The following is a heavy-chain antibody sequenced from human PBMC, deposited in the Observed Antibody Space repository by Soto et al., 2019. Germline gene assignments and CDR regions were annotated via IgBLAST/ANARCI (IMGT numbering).Heavy chain of an antibody. J-gene: IGHJ4*02. Sequence: SETLSLTCAVYGGSFSGYYWSWIRQPPGKGLEWIGEIKHSGSTNYNPSLKSRVTISVDTSKNQFSLKLSSVTAADTAVYYCAGGYSYRLNYWVQGTLVTVSS. CDR3: AGGYSYRLNY. CDR1: GGSFSGYY. D-gene: IGHD5-18*01. V-gene: IGHV4-34*01. CDR2: IKHSGST.